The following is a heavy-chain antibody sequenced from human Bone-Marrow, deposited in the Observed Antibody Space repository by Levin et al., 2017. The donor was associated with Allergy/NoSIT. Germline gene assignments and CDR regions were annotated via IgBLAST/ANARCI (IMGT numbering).Heavy chain of an antibody. CDR1: GGSISSEDDY. V-gene: IGHV4-30-4*08. Sequence: SQTLSLTCSVSGGSISSEDDYWTWIRQSPGKGLEWIGNVYYSGFTYYNPSLKSRVTMSADTSKNQFSLNLRSVTAADTAVHFCARVFFGSGSHHDRGLDVWGQGTTVTVSS. D-gene: IGHD3-10*01. CDR3: ARVFFGSGSHHDRGLDV. J-gene: IGHJ6*02. CDR2: VYYSGFT.